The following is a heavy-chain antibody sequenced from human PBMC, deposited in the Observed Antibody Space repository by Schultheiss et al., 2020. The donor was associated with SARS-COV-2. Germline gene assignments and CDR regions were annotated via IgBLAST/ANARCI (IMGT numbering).Heavy chain of an antibody. J-gene: IGHJ4*02. CDR3: ANHETQDDHLLIY. D-gene: IGHD2-2*01. Sequence: GGSLRLSCAASGFTFSTYSMNWVRQAPGKGLEWVANIKQDGSEKYYVDSVKGRFTISRDNAKNSLYLQMNSLRAEDTAVYYCANHETQDDHLLIYWGQGTLVNVSS. V-gene: IGHV3-7*01. CDR2: IKQDGSEK. CDR1: GFTFSTYS.